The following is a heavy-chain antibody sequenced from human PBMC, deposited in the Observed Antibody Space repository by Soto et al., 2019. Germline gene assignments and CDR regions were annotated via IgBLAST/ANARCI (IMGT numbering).Heavy chain of an antibody. J-gene: IGHJ6*02. D-gene: IGHD6-25*01. CDR3: AKDGIAAGGMDV. Sequence: GESLKISCAASGFTFDDYTMHWVRQAPGKGLEWVSLISWDGGSTYYADSVKGRFTISRDNSKNSLYLQMNSLRTEDTALYYCAKDGIAAGGMDVWGQGTTVTVSS. V-gene: IGHV3-43*01. CDR1: GFTFDDYT. CDR2: ISWDGGST.